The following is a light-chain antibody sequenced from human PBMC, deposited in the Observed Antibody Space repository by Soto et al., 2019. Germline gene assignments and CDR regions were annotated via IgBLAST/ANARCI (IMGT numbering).Light chain of an antibody. CDR2: GAS. Sequence: DIQVTQSPSSLSASVGDRVTITCRTSQNIASYLNWFQQKPGKAPKLLSSGASKLQIGVPSRFSGSGSGTDFTLTINSLQPDDFATYYCQQCYTPPPTFGQGTRVEI. CDR1: QNIASY. J-gene: IGKJ1*01. CDR3: QQCYTPPPT. V-gene: IGKV1-39*01.